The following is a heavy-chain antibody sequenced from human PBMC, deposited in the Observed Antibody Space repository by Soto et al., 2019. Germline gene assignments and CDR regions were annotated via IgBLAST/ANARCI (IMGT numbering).Heavy chain of an antibody. D-gene: IGHD1-26*01. CDR2: ISSSSSYI. Sequence: PGGSLRLSCAASGFTFSSYSMNWVRQAPGKGLEWVSPISSSSSYIYYADSVKGRFTISRDNAKNSLYLQMNSLRAEDTAVYYCARHTVGATTVLYYYGMDVWGQGTTVTVSS. V-gene: IGHV3-21*01. CDR1: GFTFSSYS. CDR3: ARHTVGATTVLYYYGMDV. J-gene: IGHJ6*02.